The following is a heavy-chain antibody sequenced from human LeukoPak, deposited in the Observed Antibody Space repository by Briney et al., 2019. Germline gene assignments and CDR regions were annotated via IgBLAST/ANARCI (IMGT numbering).Heavy chain of an antibody. V-gene: IGHV4-4*07. CDR2: VYSSGTT. Sequence: PSETLSLTCTVSGFSISSYYWSWIRQPAGKGLEWIGRVYSSGTTNYNPSLQSRVTMSVDTSKNHFSLKVSSVTAADTAIYYCARDEGGSTRPPPAYNWFDPWGQGTLVTVSS. CDR3: ARDEGGSTRPPPAYNWFDP. CDR1: GFSISSYY. D-gene: IGHD1-1*01. J-gene: IGHJ5*02.